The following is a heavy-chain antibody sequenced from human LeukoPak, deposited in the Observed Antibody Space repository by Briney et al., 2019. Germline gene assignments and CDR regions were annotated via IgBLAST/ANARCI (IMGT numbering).Heavy chain of an antibody. Sequence: PSGTLSLTCAVSGGSISSSNWWSWVRQPPGKGLEWIGEIYHSGSTNYNPSLKSRVTISVDTSKNQFSLKLSSVTAADTAVYYCARGRTYYYYYYMDVWGKGTTVTVSS. CDR1: GGSISSSNW. J-gene: IGHJ6*03. CDR3: ARGRTYYYYYYMDV. V-gene: IGHV4-4*02. CDR2: IYHSGST.